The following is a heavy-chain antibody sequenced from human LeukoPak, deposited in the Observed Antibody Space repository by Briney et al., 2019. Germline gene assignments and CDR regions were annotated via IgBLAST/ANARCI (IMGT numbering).Heavy chain of an antibody. CDR2: INWSGGST. Sequence: GGSLRHSCTAPGFALDEPGMSWVRPVPGKGLEWVSGINWSGGSTGYAGPLRGRFTISRDNAKNSLYLQMDSLRAEDTALYYCARAPITSPFYFDYWAQGTLVTVSS. V-gene: IGHV3-20*04. J-gene: IGHJ4*02. D-gene: IGHD2-2*01. CDR3: ARAPITSPFYFDY. CDR1: GFALDEPG.